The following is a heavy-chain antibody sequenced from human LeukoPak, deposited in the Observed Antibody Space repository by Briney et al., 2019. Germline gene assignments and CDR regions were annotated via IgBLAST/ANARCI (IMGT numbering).Heavy chain of an antibody. Sequence: GGSLRLSCAASGFTFSNAWMSWVRQAPGKGLEWVGRIKSKTDGGTTDYAAPAKGRFTISRDDSKNTLYLQMNSLKTEDTAVYYCTTDLRYDSSGYSHLSYFDYWGQGTLVTVSS. D-gene: IGHD3-22*01. J-gene: IGHJ4*02. CDR1: GFTFSNAW. V-gene: IGHV3-15*01. CDR2: IKSKTDGGTT. CDR3: TTDLRYDSSGYSHLSYFDY.